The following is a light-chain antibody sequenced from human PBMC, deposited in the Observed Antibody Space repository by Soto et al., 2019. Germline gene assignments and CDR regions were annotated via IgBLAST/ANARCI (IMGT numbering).Light chain of an antibody. V-gene: IGKV3-20*01. CDR2: GAS. J-gene: IGKJ4*01. CDR3: QQYGSSPRT. Sequence: EIVLTQSPGTLSLSPGERATLSCRASQNVRSNELAWYQQKPGQAPRLLIYGASSRATAIPDRVSGSGSGTDFTLTISRLEPDDFAVYYCQQYGSSPRTFGGGTKVEFK. CDR1: QNVRSNE.